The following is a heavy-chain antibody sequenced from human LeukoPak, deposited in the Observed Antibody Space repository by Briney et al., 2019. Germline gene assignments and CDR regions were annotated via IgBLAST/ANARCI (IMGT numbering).Heavy chain of an antibody. CDR2: ISGSGDNT. Sequence: GGSLRLSCAASGLTFSSYTMSWVRQAPGKGLEWVSGISGSGDNTYYADSVKGRFTISRDISKNTLYLQMNSLRAEDTAVYYRAREAASLSGMDVWGQGTTVTVSS. J-gene: IGHJ6*02. D-gene: IGHD2-15*01. CDR3: AREAASLSGMDV. V-gene: IGHV3-23*01. CDR1: GLTFSSYT.